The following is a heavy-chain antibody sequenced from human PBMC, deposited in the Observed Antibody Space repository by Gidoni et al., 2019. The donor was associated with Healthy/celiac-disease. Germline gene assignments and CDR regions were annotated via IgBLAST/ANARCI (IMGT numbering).Heavy chain of an antibody. Sequence: EVQLVESGGGLVKPGGSLRLSCAASGFTFSSYSMNWVRQAPGKGLEWFSSISSSSSYRYYADSVKGRFTISRDNAKNSLYLQMNSLRAEDTAVYYCASYACSGGSCYSDAFDIWGQGTMVTVSS. CDR2: ISSSSSYR. V-gene: IGHV3-21*01. D-gene: IGHD2-15*01. J-gene: IGHJ3*02. CDR1: GFTFSSYS. CDR3: ASYACSGGSCYSDAFDI.